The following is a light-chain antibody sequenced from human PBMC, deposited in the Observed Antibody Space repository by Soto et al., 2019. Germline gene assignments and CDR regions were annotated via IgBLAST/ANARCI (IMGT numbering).Light chain of an antibody. V-gene: IGKV3-20*01. CDR1: QSVSSSY. Sequence: EIVLTQSPGTLSLSPGERATLSCRASQSVSSSYLAWYQQKPGQAPSLLIYGAPSRSTGIPDRFSGSGSGTDFTLTISRLEPEDFVVYYCQQYGSSPPMYTFGLGTKLEIK. CDR3: QQYGSSPPMYT. J-gene: IGKJ2*01. CDR2: GAP.